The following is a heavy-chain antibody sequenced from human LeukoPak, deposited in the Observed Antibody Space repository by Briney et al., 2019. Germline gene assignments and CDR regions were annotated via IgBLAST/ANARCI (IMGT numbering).Heavy chain of an antibody. Sequence: ASVKVSCKASGYTFTSYDIHWVRQATGQGLEWMGWMNPNSGNTGHAQKFQGRDTMTRDTSINTAYMELSSLRSDDTAVYYCARGLRFGELTPDCWGQGTLVTVSS. D-gene: IGHD3-10*01. CDR3: ARGLRFGELTPDC. V-gene: IGHV1-8*01. J-gene: IGHJ4*02. CDR1: GYTFTSYD. CDR2: MNPNSGNT.